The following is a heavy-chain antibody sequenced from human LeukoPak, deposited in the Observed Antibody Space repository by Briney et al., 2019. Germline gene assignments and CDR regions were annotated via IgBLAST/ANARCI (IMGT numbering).Heavy chain of an antibody. Sequence: PGGSLRLSCAASGFTFSTYWVHWVRQPPGKGLVWVSRINTNGSDTNYADSVRGRFTISRDNAKNTLYLQMNSLRAEDTAVYYCATSLYSGYMDFWGKGTTVTVSS. CDR3: ATSLYSGYMDF. CDR1: GFTFSTYW. V-gene: IGHV3-74*01. CDR2: INTNGSDT. J-gene: IGHJ6*03. D-gene: IGHD2-15*01.